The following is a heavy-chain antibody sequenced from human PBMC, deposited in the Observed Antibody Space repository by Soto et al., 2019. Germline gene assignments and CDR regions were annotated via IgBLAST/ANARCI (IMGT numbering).Heavy chain of an antibody. CDR2: IRNKANSYTT. Sequence: GGSLRLSCAASGFMFSDHYMDWVRQAPAKGLEWVGRIRNKANSYTTEYAASVKGRFAISRDDSRNSLSLQMNSLKTEDTAVYYCTRGPPDYWGQGTLVTVSS. J-gene: IGHJ4*02. V-gene: IGHV3-72*01. CDR1: GFMFSDHY. CDR3: TRGPPDY.